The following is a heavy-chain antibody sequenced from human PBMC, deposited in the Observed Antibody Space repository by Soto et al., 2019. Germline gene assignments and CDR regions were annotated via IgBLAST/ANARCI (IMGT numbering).Heavy chain of an antibody. V-gene: IGHV4-30-4*08. CDR3: ARVMWSVPYRRAFDI. CDR2: IYHSGFT. Sequence: QVQLQESGPGLVKPSQTLFLTCTVSGDSMPSGDKYWSWVRQPPGKALEFLGYIYHSGFTYYNPAPNSRVTVSVDTSRNQFSLSLRSVPAADTAFYHCARVMWSVPYRRAFDILGQGTMVTAS. J-gene: IGHJ3*02. D-gene: IGHD3-16*02. CDR1: GDSMPSGDKY.